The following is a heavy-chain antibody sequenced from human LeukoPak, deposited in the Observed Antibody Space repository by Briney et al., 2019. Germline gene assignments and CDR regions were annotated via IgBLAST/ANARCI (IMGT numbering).Heavy chain of an antibody. D-gene: IGHD3-3*01. CDR1: GFTFSSYA. Sequence: PGGSLRLSCAASGFTFSSYAMSWVRQAPGKGLEWVSAISGSGGSTHYADSVKGRFTISRDNSKNTLYLQMNSLRAEDTAVYYCAKPRHLLRFLEWLSPFDYWGQGTLVTVSS. J-gene: IGHJ4*02. V-gene: IGHV3-23*01. CDR3: AKPRHLLRFLEWLSPFDY. CDR2: ISGSGGST.